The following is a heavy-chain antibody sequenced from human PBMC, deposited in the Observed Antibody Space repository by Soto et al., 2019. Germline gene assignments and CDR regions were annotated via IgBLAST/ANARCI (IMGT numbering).Heavy chain of an antibody. CDR2: ISSSSSTI. CDR1: GRTFSSYS. V-gene: IGHV3-48*02. CDR3: ARDTQDDFWSGYYRDY. J-gene: IGHJ4*02. Sequence: PGGSLRLSSAASGRTFSSYSMNWVRQAPGKGLEWVSYISSSSSTIYYADSVKGRFTISRDNAKNSLYLQMNSLRDEDTAVYYCARDTQDDFWSGYYRDYWGQGTLVTVSS. D-gene: IGHD3-3*01.